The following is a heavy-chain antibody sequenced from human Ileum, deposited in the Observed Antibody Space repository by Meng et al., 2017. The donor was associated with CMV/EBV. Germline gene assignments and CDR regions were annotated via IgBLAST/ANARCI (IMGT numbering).Heavy chain of an antibody. CDR1: GFTFSSYG. CDR2: IWYDGSNK. V-gene: IGHV3-33*06. J-gene: IGHJ3*02. CDR3: AKELPRDHDAFDI. Sequence: GGSLRLSCAASGFTFSSYGMHWVRQAPGKGLEWVAVIWYDGSNKYYADSVKGRFTISRDNSKNTLYLQMNSLRAEDTAVYYCAKELPRDHDAFDIWGQGTMVTASS.